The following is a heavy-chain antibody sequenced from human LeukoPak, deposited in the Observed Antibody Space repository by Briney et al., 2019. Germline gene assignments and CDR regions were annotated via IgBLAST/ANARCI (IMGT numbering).Heavy chain of an antibody. D-gene: IGHD1-7*01. J-gene: IGHJ4*02. CDR3: ARDGAWSNGANYSFDY. CDR2: IWYDGSNK. Sequence: GGSLRLSCAASGFTFSSYGMHWVRQAPGKGLEGVAGIWYDGSNKYYADSVQGRFTISRDNSKNTLYLQLNSLRAEDTAVYYCARDGAWSNGANYSFDYWGQGTLVTVSS. V-gene: IGHV3-33*01. CDR1: GFTFSSYG.